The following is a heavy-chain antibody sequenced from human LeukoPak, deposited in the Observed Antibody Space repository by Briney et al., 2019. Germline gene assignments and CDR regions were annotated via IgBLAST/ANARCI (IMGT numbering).Heavy chain of an antibody. Sequence: SETLSLTCTVSGGSISNYYWSWIRQPPGKGLEWIGYIYYSGSTNYNPSLKSRVTMSVDTSKNQFSLKLSSVTAADTAVYYCATDCSGSSCYPAGFDYWGQGILVTVSS. J-gene: IGHJ4*02. CDR3: ATDCSGSSCYPAGFDY. CDR1: GGSISNYY. D-gene: IGHD2-15*01. V-gene: IGHV4-59*12. CDR2: IYYSGST.